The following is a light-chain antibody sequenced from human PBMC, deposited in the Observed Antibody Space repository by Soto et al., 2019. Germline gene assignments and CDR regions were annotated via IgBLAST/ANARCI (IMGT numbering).Light chain of an antibody. CDR2: PAS. CDR3: QQGYNFPRA. CDR1: QPIRSW. J-gene: IGKJ1*01. V-gene: IGKV1-12*01. Sequence: DIQMTQSPSSISASVGDRVTITCRASQPIRSWLAWYQQVPGQAPYLLIYPASTLQSWVPSRFIGSGSGTDFTLTINSLQPEDFATYYCQQGYNFPRAFGQGTRVEI.